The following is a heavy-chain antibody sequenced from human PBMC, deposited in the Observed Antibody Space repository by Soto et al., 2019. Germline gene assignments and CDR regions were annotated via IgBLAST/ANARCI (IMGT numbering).Heavy chain of an antibody. CDR1: RAYVNTFH. CDR3: ASEASHCAYNGAIGMQHCSFDR. V-gene: IGHV4-4*07. CDR2: IFASGST. D-gene: IGHD1-1*01. Sequence: SETLSLTCTVSRAYVNTFHWSWVRQPAGKGLEWIGRIFASGSTDYNPSLKSRVTLSVDTSKNQISLNLTSVTAADRAVYYCASEASHCAYNGAIGMQHCSFDRWGQGLPVTVSS. J-gene: IGHJ5*02.